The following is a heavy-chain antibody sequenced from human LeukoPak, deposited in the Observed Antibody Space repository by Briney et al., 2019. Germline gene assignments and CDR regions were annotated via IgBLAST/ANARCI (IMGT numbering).Heavy chain of an antibody. CDR2: ISGSGGST. Sequence: PGGSLRLSCAASGFTFGEYGMSWVRQAPGKGLEWVSAISGSGGSTYYADSVKGRFTISRDNSKNTLYLQMNSLRAEDTAVYYCAKDHLQPLDNWGQGTLVTVSS. V-gene: IGHV3-23*01. J-gene: IGHJ4*02. CDR3: AKDHLQPLDN. D-gene: IGHD5-18*01. CDR1: GFTFGEYG.